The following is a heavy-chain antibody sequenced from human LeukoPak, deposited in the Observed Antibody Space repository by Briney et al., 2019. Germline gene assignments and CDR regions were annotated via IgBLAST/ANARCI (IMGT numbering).Heavy chain of an antibody. CDR3: ATNGILTGYY. D-gene: IGHD3-9*01. CDR1: GYTFTSYD. J-gene: IGHJ4*02. V-gene: IGHV1-8*01. CDR2: MNPNSGNT. Sequence: ASVNVSCKASGYTFTSYDINWVRQATGQGLEWMGWMNPNSGNTGYAQKLQGRVTMTRNTSISTAYMELSSLRSEDTAVYYCATNGILTGYYWGQGTLVTVSS.